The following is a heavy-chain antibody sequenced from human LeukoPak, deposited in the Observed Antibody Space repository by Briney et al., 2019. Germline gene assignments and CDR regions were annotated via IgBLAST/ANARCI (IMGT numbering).Heavy chain of an antibody. Sequence: GGSLRLSCATSGFTFRNYGMHWVRHAPGKGLESVAVISYDGSNKYYADSVKGRFTISRDNSKNTMYLQMNSLKTGDTAVYYCITRAQDDIRYCSGGSCYLRRVAVNYFDYWGQGTLVTVSS. CDR1: GFTFRNYG. J-gene: IGHJ4*02. V-gene: IGHV3-30*03. CDR2: ISYDGSNK. CDR3: ITRAQDDIRYCSGGSCYLRRVAVNYFDY. D-gene: IGHD2-15*01.